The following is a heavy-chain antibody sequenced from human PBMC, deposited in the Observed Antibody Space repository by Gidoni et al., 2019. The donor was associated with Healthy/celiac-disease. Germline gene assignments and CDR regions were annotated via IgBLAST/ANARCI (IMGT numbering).Heavy chain of an antibody. J-gene: IGHJ6*02. D-gene: IGHD1-26*01. V-gene: IGHV3-15*01. CDR1: GFTFSNAW. Sequence: EVQLVESGGGLVKPGGSLRLSCAASGFTFSNAWMSWVRQAPGKGLEWVGRSKSKTDGGTTDYAAPVKGRFTISRDDSKNTLYLQMNSLKTEDTAVYYCTTTLLGGVYYYYGMDVWGQGTTVTVSS. CDR3: TTTLLGGVYYYYGMDV. CDR2: SKSKTDGGTT.